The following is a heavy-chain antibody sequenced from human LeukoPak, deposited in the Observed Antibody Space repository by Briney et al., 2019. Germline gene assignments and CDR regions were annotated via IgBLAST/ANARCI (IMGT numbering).Heavy chain of an antibody. D-gene: IGHD3-10*01. Sequence: SETLSLSCTVSGYSISSGYNWCCIRQPAGKGLWWLGRIYAGGRTSYSPSRESRVTSTLSSSKNLFSLKLSSVNAADTAIYYCATAGGRRGCMVRGTKYYFDYWGQGTLVAVSS. V-gene: IGHV4-38-2*02. CDR3: ATAGGRRGCMVRGTKYYFDY. CDR1: GYSISSGYN. J-gene: IGHJ4*02. CDR2: IYAGGRT.